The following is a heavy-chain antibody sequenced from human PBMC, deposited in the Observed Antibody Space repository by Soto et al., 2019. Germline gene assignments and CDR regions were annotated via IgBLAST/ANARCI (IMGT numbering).Heavy chain of an antibody. CDR2: ISYDGNNK. CDR1: GFTFSTFG. Sequence: QLVESGGGVVPPGASLRLSCAASGFTFSTFGMYWVRQTPGKGLEWVAVISYDGNNKVYADSVKGRFTISRDNFKNTVDLVMNNLNVDDTAVYYCAKDLQAYGDYDYYCYGLDVWGQGATVSVSS. J-gene: IGHJ6*02. D-gene: IGHD4-17*01. CDR3: AKDLQAYGDYDYYCYGLDV. V-gene: IGHV3-30*18.